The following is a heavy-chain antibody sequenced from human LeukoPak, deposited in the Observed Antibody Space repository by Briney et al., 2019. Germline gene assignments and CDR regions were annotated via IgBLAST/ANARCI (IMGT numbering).Heavy chain of an antibody. CDR2: IYYSWGT. J-gene: IGHJ4*02. D-gene: IGHD3-10*01. Sequence: EPSVTLSLTCAVSGSSITSDYFWGWIRQPPGKGLEWIATIYYSWGTYFNPSLKSRVSISLDASKNQFSLKLTSLTAADTAIYYCARNVTAGFFDFWGQGILVTVSS. CDR1: GSSITSDYF. V-gene: IGHV4-38-2*01. CDR3: ARNVTAGFFDF.